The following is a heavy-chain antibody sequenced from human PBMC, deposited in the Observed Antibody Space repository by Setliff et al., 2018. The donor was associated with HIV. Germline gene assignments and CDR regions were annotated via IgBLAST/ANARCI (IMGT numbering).Heavy chain of an antibody. CDR3: ARDRASSGYRGPIFDY. Sequence: GGSLRLSCAASGFTLSDHWMHWVRQVPGKGLVWVSRTNNDGSITNYADFVKGRFTISRDNAKKLVYLQMNSLRAEDTAIYYCARDRASSGYRGPIFDYWGQGTPVTVSS. CDR1: GFTLSDHW. V-gene: IGHV3-74*01. D-gene: IGHD3-22*01. J-gene: IGHJ4*02. CDR2: TNNDGSIT.